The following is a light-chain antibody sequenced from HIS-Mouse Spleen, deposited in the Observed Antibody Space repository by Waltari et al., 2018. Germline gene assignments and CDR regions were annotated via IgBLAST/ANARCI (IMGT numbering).Light chain of an antibody. J-gene: IGLJ2*01. CDR3: CSYAGSYPVV. Sequence: QSALTQPRSVSGSPGQSVTIPCTGTSSDVGGYNYVSWYQQHPGKAPKLMIYYVSKRPSGVPDRLSGSKSGNTASLTISGLQAEDEADYYCCSYAGSYPVVFGGGTKLTVL. CDR1: SSDVGGYNY. CDR2: YVS. V-gene: IGLV2-11*01.